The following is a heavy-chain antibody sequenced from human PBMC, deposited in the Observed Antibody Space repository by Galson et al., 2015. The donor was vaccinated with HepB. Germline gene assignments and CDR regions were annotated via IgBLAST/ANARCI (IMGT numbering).Heavy chain of an antibody. J-gene: IGHJ6*03. CDR1: GFTFSSYS. Sequence: SLRLSCAASGFTFSSYSMNWVRQAPGKGLEWVSYISSSSSTIYYADSVKGRFTISRDNAKNSLYLQMNSLRAEDTAVYYCARDHYYDSSGYYYYYYYMDVWGKGTTVTVSS. CDR3: ARDHYYDSSGYYYYYYYMDV. CDR2: ISSSSSTI. V-gene: IGHV3-48*01. D-gene: IGHD3-22*01.